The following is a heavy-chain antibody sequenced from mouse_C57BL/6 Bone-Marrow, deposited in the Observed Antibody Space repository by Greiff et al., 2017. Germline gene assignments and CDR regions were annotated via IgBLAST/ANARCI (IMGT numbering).Heavy chain of an antibody. CDR3: AREGKKYYGRDWYFDV. V-gene: IGHV1-47*01. D-gene: IGHD1-1*01. CDR1: GYTFTTYP. Sequence: QVQLKESGAELVKPGASVKMSCKASGYTFTTYPIEWMKQNHGKSLEWIGNFHPYNDDTKYNEKFKGKATLTVEKSSSTVYLELSRLTSDDSAVFYCAREGKKYYGRDWYFDVWCTGTTVTVAS. J-gene: IGHJ1*03. CDR2: FHPYNDDT.